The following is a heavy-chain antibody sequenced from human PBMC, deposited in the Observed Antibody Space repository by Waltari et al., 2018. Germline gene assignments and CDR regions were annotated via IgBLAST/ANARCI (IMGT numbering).Heavy chain of an antibody. Sequence: QVQLVQSGAEVKKPGASVKVSCKASGYTFTGYYMHWVRQAPGQGLEWMGRINPNSGGTNYAQKFQGRVTMTRDTSISTAYMELSRLRSDDTAVYYCAGTYCSGGSCYEATTQYYYYYYMDVWGKGTTVTVSS. CDR1: GYTFTGYY. J-gene: IGHJ6*03. V-gene: IGHV1-2*06. CDR3: AGTYCSGGSCYEATTQYYYYYYMDV. D-gene: IGHD2-15*01. CDR2: INPNSGGT.